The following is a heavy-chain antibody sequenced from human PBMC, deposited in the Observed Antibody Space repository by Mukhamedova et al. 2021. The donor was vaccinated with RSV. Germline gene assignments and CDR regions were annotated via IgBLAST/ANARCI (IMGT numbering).Heavy chain of an antibody. Sequence: IRQPPGKGLEWIGSIYYSGSTYYNPSLKSRVTISVDTSKNQFSLKLSSVTAADTAVYYCARQVITFGGVIDPWGQGTLVTFSS. CDR3: ARQVITFGGVIDP. D-gene: IGHD3-16*01. J-gene: IGHJ5*02. CDR2: IYYSGST. V-gene: IGHV4-39*01.